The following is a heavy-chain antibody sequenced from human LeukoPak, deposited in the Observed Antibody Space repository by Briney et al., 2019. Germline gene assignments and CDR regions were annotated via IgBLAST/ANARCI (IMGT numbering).Heavy chain of an antibody. CDR3: AREGAAASVDY. CDR1: GFTFSSYA. Sequence: GGSLRLSCAVSGFTFSSYAMHWVRQAPGKGLEFVSAISTNGGATYYADSVKGRFTISRDNSKNTLYLQMGSLRAEDMGVYYCAREGAAASVDYWGQGTLVTVSS. CDR2: ISTNGGAT. V-gene: IGHV3-64*02. D-gene: IGHD6-13*01. J-gene: IGHJ4*02.